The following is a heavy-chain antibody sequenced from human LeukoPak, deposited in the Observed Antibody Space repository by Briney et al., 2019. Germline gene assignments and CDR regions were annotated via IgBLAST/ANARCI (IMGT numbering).Heavy chain of an antibody. CDR2: FDPKEGET. D-gene: IGHD2-15*01. V-gene: IGHV1-24*01. J-gene: IGHJ4*02. CDR1: GYTLTELS. CDR3: ATLPPLGCSGGSCYLYYFDY. Sequence: ASVKVSCKVSGYTLTELSMHWVRRPLEKGLGGWGGFDPKEGETIYAQKFQGRVTMTEDTSTDTAYMELSSLRSEDTAVYYCATLPPLGCSGGSCYLYYFDYWGQGTLVTVSS.